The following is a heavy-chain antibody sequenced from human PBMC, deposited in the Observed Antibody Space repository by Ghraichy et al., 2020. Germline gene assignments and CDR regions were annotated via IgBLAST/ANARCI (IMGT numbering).Heavy chain of an antibody. CDR2: ISNSGNTI. D-gene: IGHD6-13*01. V-gene: IGHV3-48*03. CDR1: GFRFSSSE. Sequence: GGSLRLSCVASGFRFSSSEMNWVRQAPGKGLEWLAYISNSGNTIHYADSVKGRFTISRDNAKYSLYLQMNSLRAGDTAVYFCALLAAAGTFYWLPHNYYDMEVWVQGATVAVSS. CDR3: ALLAAAGTFYWLPHNYYDMEV. J-gene: IGHJ6*02.